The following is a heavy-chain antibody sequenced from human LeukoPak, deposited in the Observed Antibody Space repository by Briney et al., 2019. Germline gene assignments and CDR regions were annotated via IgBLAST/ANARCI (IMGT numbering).Heavy chain of an antibody. D-gene: IGHD3-10*01. CDR2: ISSSSSYI. V-gene: IGHV3-21*01. CDR3: ARAAMVRGLSHCFDP. CDR1: GFTFSSYS. Sequence: PGGSLRLSCAASGFTFSSYSMNWVRQAPGKGLGWVSSISSSSSYIYYAASVKGRFTISRDNAKNSLYLQMNSLRAEDTAVYYCARAAMVRGLSHCFDPWGQGTLVTVSS. J-gene: IGHJ5*02.